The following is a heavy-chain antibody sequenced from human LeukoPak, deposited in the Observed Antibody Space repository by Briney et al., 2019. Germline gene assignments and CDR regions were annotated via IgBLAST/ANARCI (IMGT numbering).Heavy chain of an antibody. CDR1: GFTFSTYE. CDR2: ISRSGSTI. CDR3: ARGRAVVAASDSWFDP. Sequence: GGSLRLSCAASGFTFSTYEMNWVRQAPGKGLEWVPYISRSGSTIYYADSVKGRFTISRDNAKNSLYLQMNSLRAEDTAVYYCARGRAVVAASDSWFDPWGQGTLVTVSS. V-gene: IGHV3-48*03. J-gene: IGHJ5*02. D-gene: IGHD2-15*01.